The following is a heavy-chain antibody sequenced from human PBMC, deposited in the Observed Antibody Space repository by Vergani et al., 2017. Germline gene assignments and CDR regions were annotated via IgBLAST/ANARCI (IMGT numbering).Heavy chain of an antibody. CDR3: ARGITMVRGVTAA. Sequence: EVQLVESGGGRVKPGGSLRLSCAASGFTFSSYSMNWVRQAPGKGLEWVSSISSSSSYIYYADSVKGRFTISRDNAKNSLYLQMNSLRAEDTAVYYCARGITMVRGVTAAWGQGTLVTVSS. D-gene: IGHD3-10*01. J-gene: IGHJ5*02. V-gene: IGHV3-21*01. CDR1: GFTFSSYS. CDR2: ISSSSSYI.